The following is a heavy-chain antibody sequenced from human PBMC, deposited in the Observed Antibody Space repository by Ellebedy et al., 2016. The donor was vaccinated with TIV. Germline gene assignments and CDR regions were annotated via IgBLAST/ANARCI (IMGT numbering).Heavy chain of an antibody. Sequence: GGSLRLXXAASGFTFNSFWMSWVRQAPGEGLEWVANIKQDGGEKYYVDSVKGRFTISRDNAQNSLYLQMNSLRAEDTAVYYCARRYFDLWGRGTLVTVSS. CDR1: GFTFNSFW. V-gene: IGHV3-7*01. CDR3: ARRYFDL. J-gene: IGHJ2*01. CDR2: IKQDGGEK.